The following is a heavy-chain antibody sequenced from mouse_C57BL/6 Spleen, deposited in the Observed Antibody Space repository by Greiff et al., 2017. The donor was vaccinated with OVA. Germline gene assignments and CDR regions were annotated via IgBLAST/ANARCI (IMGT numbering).Heavy chain of an antibody. CDR2: IYPGSGST. V-gene: IGHV1-55*01. J-gene: IGHJ2*01. Sequence: VQLQQSGAELVKPGASVKMSCKASGYTFTSYWITWVKQRPGQGLEWIGDIYPGSGSTNYNEKFKSKATLTVDTSSSTAYMQLSSLTSEDSAVYYCARSTITTVVAGFDYWGQGTTLTVSS. CDR1: GYTFTSYW. D-gene: IGHD1-1*01. CDR3: ARSTITTVVAGFDY.